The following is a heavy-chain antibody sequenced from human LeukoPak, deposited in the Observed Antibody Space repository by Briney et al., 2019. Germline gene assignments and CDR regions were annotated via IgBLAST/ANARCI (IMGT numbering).Heavy chain of an antibody. V-gene: IGHV4-4*02. CDR1: GGSISSNW. CDR3: ARRFYYYDSSGYYST. D-gene: IGHD3-22*01. J-gene: IGHJ5*02. Sequence: SETLSLTCAVSGGSISSNWRSWVRQPPGKGLEWIGEIDHSGSTNYNPSLKSRVTISLDTSGNQFSLKLSSVTAADTAVYYCARRFYYYDSSGYYSTWGQGTLVTVSS. CDR2: IDHSGST.